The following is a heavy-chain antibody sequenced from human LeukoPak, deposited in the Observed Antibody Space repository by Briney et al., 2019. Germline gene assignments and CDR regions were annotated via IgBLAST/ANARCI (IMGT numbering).Heavy chain of an antibody. CDR3: ARGDYYGSGSYKIPYYYYGMDV. CDR2: IIPIFGTA. V-gene: IGHV1-69*13. CDR1: GGTFSSYA. J-gene: IGHJ6*02. Sequence: SVKVSCKASGGTFSSYAISWVRQAPGQGLERMGGIIPIFGTANYAQKFQGRVTITADESTSTAYMELSSLRSEDTAVYYCARGDYYGSGSYKIPYYYYGMDVWGQGTTVTVSS. D-gene: IGHD3-10*01.